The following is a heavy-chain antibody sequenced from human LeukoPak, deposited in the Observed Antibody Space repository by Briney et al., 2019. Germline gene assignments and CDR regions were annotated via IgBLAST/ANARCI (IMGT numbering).Heavy chain of an antibody. CDR2: IYSSGST. D-gene: IGHD2-21*02. J-gene: IGHJ4*02. V-gene: IGHV4-59*01. CDR3: ARFAYCGGHCWYYFDY. CDR1: GVSISSYY. Sequence: SETLSLTCTVSGVSISSYYWSWIRQPPGKGLEWIGYIYSSGSTNYNPSLKSRITISVDTSKNQFSLKLSSVTAADTAVYYCARFAYCGGHCWYYFDYWGQGSLVTVSS.